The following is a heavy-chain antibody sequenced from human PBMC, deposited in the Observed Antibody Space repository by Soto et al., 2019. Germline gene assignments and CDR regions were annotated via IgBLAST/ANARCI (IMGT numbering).Heavy chain of an antibody. D-gene: IGHD1-26*01. CDR1: GFSFSSFA. Sequence: EVLLLESGGGLVQPGGSLRLSCEASGFSFSSFAMNWVRQAPGKGLEWVSAIGDRGASTYYADSVKGLFTISRDNSRNTLYLPLNSLRAEDTAVYYCAKVVELHVWGKGNTVTVSS. J-gene: IGHJ6*04. V-gene: IGHV3-23*01. CDR3: AKVVELHV. CDR2: IGDRGAST.